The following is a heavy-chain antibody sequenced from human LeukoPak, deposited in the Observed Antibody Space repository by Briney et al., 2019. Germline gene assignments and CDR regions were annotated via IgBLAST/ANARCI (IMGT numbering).Heavy chain of an antibody. D-gene: IGHD2-15*01. J-gene: IGHJ3*02. Sequence: GGSLRLSCAASGFTFSSYSMNWVRQAPGKGLEWVSSISSSSSYIYYADSVKGRFTISRDNAKNSLYLQMNSLRAEDTAVYYCARWDIVVVVAAAHDAFDIWGQGTQVTVSS. CDR3: ARWDIVVVVAAAHDAFDI. CDR2: ISSSSSYI. V-gene: IGHV3-21*01. CDR1: GFTFSSYS.